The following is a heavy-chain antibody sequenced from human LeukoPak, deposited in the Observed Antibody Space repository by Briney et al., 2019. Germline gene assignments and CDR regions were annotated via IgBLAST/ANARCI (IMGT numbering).Heavy chain of an antibody. Sequence: SETLSLTCTVSGGSISDYYWIWIRQPPGKGLEWVGHISNKGKTNYSPSLNSRVTISVDKSRNQFSLNLSSVTAADTAVYYCAREYYSLSGKNWFDPWGQGTLVTVSS. D-gene: IGHD3-10*01. CDR3: AREYYSLSGKNWFDP. CDR1: GGSISDYY. J-gene: IGHJ5*02. CDR2: ISNKGKT. V-gene: IGHV4-59*01.